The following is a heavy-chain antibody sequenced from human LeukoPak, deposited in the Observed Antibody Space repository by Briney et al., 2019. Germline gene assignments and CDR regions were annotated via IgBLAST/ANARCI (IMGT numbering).Heavy chain of an antibody. D-gene: IGHD3-10*01. CDR2: IYHSGST. CDR1: GGSISSGGYS. J-gene: IGHJ5*02. Sequence: SQTLSLTCAVSGGSISSGGYSWSWIRQPPGKGLEWIGYIYHSGSTYYNPSLKSRVTISVDRSKNQFSLKLSSVTAADTVVYYCARYYYGSGSYFPTNWFDPWGQGTLVTVSS. V-gene: IGHV4-30-2*01. CDR3: ARYYYGSGSYFPTNWFDP.